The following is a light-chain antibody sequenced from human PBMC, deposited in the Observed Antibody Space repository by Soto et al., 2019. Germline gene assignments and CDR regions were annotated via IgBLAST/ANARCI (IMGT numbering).Light chain of an antibody. V-gene: IGKV1-39*01. CDR3: QQSYSTPIYS. Sequence: DIQLTQSPSSLSASIGDRVSITCRASQNIYNYLNWYQHQPGKAPRLLIYGASTLQGGVPSRFSASGSGTDFTLTISNLQPEGFATYYCQQSYSTPIYSFGQGTKVDIK. J-gene: IGKJ2*01. CDR2: GAS. CDR1: QNIYNY.